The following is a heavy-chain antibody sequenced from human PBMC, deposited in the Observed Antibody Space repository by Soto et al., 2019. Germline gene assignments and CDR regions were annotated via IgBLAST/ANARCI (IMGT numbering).Heavy chain of an antibody. Sequence: QVQLQQWGAGLLKPSETLSLTCAVYGGSFSGYYWSWIRQPPGKGLEWIGEINHSGSTNYNPSLXSRVTISVDTXXNXFXXKLSSVTAADTAVYYCARGGSRYCSSTSCYSGLDYWGQGTLVTVSS. D-gene: IGHD2-2*01. CDR1: GGSFSGYY. CDR2: INHSGST. J-gene: IGHJ4*02. CDR3: ARGGSRYCSSTSCYSGLDY. V-gene: IGHV4-34*01.